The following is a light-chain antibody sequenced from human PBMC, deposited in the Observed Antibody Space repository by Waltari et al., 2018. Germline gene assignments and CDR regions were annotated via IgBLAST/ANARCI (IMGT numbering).Light chain of an antibody. CDR2: GAS. V-gene: IGKV3-11*01. CDR3: QRYSDSPPT. CDR1: QSVANY. J-gene: IGKJ4*01. Sequence: VILTQSPATLSLSPGERATLSCRASQSVANYLAWYQQKPGQAPRLLIYGASYRPTGIPDRFSGTGSGTDFTLIISSLEPEDFAVYYCQRYSDSPPTFGGGTKVEIK.